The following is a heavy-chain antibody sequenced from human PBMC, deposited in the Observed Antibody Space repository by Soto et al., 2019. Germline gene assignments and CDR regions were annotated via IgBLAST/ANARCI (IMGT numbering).Heavy chain of an antibody. CDR1: GYTFTTYG. Sequence: QVHLVQSGAEVKKPGASVKVSCKGSGYTFTTYGITWVRQAPGQGLEWMGWISAHNGNTNYAQKLQGRVTVTRDTSTSTAYMELRSLSSADTAVSYCARGRYGDYWGQGARVTVSS. D-gene: IGHD1-1*01. CDR2: ISAHNGNT. CDR3: ARGRYGDY. V-gene: IGHV1-18*01. J-gene: IGHJ4*02.